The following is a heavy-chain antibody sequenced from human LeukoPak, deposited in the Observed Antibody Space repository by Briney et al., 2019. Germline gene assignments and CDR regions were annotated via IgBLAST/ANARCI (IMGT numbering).Heavy chain of an antibody. CDR3: ARDESSGWYYFDY. D-gene: IGHD6-19*01. Sequence: GGSLRLSCAASGFTFGSYAMHWVRQAPGKGLEWVAVISYDGSNKYYADSVKGRFTISRDNSKNTLYLQMNSLRAEDTAVYYCARDESSGWYYFDYWGQGTLVTVSS. V-gene: IGHV3-30-3*01. J-gene: IGHJ4*02. CDR1: GFTFGSYA. CDR2: ISYDGSNK.